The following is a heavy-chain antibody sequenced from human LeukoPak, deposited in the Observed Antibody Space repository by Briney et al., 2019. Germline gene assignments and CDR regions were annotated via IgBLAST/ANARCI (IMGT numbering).Heavy chain of an antibody. CDR1: GFIFSNHG. CDR2: ISYDGRKN. CDR3: AKENTNAMDYFDY. Sequence: GMSLGLSCAVSGFIFSNHGMHWVRQALGKGLEWLSVISYDGRKNYYADPVKGRFTISRDNSKDTLYLQMNSLRAEDTALYYCAKENTNAMDYFDYWGQGTLVTVSS. J-gene: IGHJ4*02. V-gene: IGHV3-30*18. D-gene: IGHD1/OR15-1a*01.